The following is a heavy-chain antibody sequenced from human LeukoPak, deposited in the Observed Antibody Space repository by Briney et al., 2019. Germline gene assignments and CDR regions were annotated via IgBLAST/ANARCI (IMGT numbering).Heavy chain of an antibody. J-gene: IGHJ4*02. CDR2: IGTAGDT. Sequence: GGSLSLSFEASGLTFSTYDMNWARQAPGKVLKWVSAIGTAGDTYYPGSVKGRFTISRENAKNSLYLQMNSLRAEDTAVYYCARERTGNYFDYWGQGTLVTVSS. CDR1: GLTFSTYD. V-gene: IGHV3-13*01. CDR3: ARERTGNYFDY. D-gene: IGHD7-27*01.